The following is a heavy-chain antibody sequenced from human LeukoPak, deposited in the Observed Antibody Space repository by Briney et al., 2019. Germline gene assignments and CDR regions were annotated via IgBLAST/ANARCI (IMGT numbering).Heavy chain of an antibody. CDR3: ARDYDSSGYYHS. CDR1: GGSISSYY. Sequence: SETLSLTCTVSGGSISSYYWSWIRQPPGKGLEWIGYIYYSGSTNYNPSLKSRVTISVDTSKNQFSLKLSSVTAADTAVYYCARDYDSSGYYHSWGQGTLVTVS. J-gene: IGHJ4*02. CDR2: IYYSGST. D-gene: IGHD3-22*01. V-gene: IGHV4-59*01.